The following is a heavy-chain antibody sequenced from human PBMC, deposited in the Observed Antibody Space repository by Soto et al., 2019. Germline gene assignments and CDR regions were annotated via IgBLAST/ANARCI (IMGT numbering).Heavy chain of an antibody. Sequence: LRLSCAASGFTFSSDWMTWVRQAPGRGLEWVANIKEDGSEKYYVDSVKGRFTISRDNAEKSLYLQMNSLRAEDTAVYYCARGIQQLDSWGQGTTVTVSS. V-gene: IGHV3-7*03. CDR2: IKEDGSEK. J-gene: IGHJ6*02. CDR3: ARGIQQLDS. CDR1: GFTFSSDW. D-gene: IGHD6-13*01.